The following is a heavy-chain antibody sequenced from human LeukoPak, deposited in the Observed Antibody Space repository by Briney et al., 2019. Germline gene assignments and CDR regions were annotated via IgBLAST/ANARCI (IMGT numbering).Heavy chain of an antibody. CDR1: GFTFSSYA. J-gene: IGHJ5*02. CDR2: ISDSGSIT. D-gene: IGHD2-2*01. CDR3: AKEGGGRTSRCNWFDP. V-gene: IGHV3-23*01. Sequence: GGSLRLSCAASGFTFSSYAMTWVRQAPGKGLEWISAISDSGSITYYADSVKGRFTISRDNSKNTLYLQMDSLRAEDTAVYYCAKEGGGRTSRCNWFDPWGQGARVTVSS.